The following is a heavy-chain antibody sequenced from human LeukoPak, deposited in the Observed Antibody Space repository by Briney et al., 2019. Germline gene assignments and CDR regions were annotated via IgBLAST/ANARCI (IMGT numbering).Heavy chain of an antibody. V-gene: IGHV4-39*07. D-gene: IGHD2-15*01. CDR2: IYYGGST. CDR3: ARNSCPSGSCYDNRGYFDY. Sequence: PSETLSLTCTVSGDSISSSSYYWGWIRQPPGKGLEWIGSIYYGGSTYYNPSLKSRVTISVDTSKNQFSLKLSSVTAADTAVYYCARNSCPSGSCYDNRGYFDYWGQGTLVTVSS. CDR1: GDSISSSSYY. J-gene: IGHJ4*02.